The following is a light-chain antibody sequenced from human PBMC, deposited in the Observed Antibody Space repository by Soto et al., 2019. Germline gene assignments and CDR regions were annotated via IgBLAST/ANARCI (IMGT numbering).Light chain of an antibody. Sequence: QSALTQPRSVSGSPGQSVTISCTGTSNDVGGYDFVSWYQQHPGKAPKPMIYDVTNRPSGVPDRFSGSKSGNTASLTISGLQAEDEADYYCCSYAGSYTLIFGGGTKLTVL. CDR2: DVT. V-gene: IGLV2-11*01. J-gene: IGLJ2*01. CDR1: SNDVGGYDF. CDR3: CSYAGSYTLI.